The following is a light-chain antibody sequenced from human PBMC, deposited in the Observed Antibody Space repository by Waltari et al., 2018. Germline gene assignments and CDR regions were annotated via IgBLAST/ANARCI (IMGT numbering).Light chain of an antibody. CDR3: CSYAGSSAPRV. Sequence: QSALTQPASVSGSPGQSITISCTGPRSDVGNYNLVSWYQQNPGKAPKLMIYEGNKRPSGVSNRFSGSKSGNMASLTISGLQAEDEADYYCCSYAGSSAPRVFGGGTKLTVL. CDR2: EGN. V-gene: IGLV2-23*01. J-gene: IGLJ3*02. CDR1: RSDVGNYNL.